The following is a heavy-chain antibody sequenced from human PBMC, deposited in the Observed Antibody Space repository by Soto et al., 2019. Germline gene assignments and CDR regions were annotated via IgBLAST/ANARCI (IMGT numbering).Heavy chain of an antibody. Sequence: SETLSLTCPVSGGSISPYYWAWVRHPPGRGLQWIGYIYYSGSANYNPSLQSRVTMSVDTSKNQFSLKLSSVTAADTAVYYCARAHYDSGTNFDLYYFDQWGQGTLVTVYS. CDR1: GGSISPYY. J-gene: IGHJ4*02. D-gene: IGHD3-22*01. CDR2: IYYSGSA. CDR3: ARAHYDSGTNFDLYYFDQ. V-gene: IGHV4-59*01.